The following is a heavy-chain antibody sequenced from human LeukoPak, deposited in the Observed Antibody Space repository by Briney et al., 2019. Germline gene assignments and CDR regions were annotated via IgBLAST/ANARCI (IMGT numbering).Heavy chain of an antibody. V-gene: IGHV3-48*04. CDR2: TTSSGKTI. CDR3: ARDISWDGDY. J-gene: IGHJ4*02. Sequence: GGSLRLSCAASGFTFSSYTMNWVRQAPGKGLEWVSYTTSSGKTIYYADSLEGRFTTSRDNAKNSLYLQMNSLRAEDTAVYYCARDISWDGDYWGQGTLVTVSS. D-gene: IGHD2-15*01. CDR1: GFTFSSYT.